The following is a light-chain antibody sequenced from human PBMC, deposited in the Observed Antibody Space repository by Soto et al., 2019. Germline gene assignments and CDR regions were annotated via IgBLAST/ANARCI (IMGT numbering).Light chain of an antibody. V-gene: IGKV1-5*03. J-gene: IGKJ4*01. Sequence: DIQMTQSPSSLSASVGDRVTITCRASQTISSWLAWYQQKPGKAPKLLIYKASTLKSGVPSRFSGSGSGTEFTLTISSLQPDDFATYYCQQYNSYSPVTFGGGTKVDIK. CDR2: KAS. CDR1: QTISSW. CDR3: QQYNSYSPVT.